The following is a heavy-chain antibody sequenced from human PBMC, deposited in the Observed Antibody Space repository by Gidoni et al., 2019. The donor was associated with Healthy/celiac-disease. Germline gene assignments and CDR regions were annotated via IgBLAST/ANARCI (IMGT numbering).Heavy chain of an antibody. CDR3: AKGPPVSPSFDYVWGSPDY. J-gene: IGHJ4*02. D-gene: IGHD3-16*01. V-gene: IGHV3-23*01. CDR1: GFTFSSYD. CDR2: ISGRGGST. Sequence: EVQLLESGGGLVQPGGSLRLSCAASGFTFSSYDMSWVRQAPGKGLEWDSAISGRGGSTYYADSVKGRFTISRDNSKNTLYLQMNSLRAEDTAVYYCAKGPPVSPSFDYVWGSPDYWGQGTLVTVSS.